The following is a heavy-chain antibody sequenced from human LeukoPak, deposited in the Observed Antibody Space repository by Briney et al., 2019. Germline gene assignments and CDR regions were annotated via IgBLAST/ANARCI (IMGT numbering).Heavy chain of an antibody. CDR3: ARDPSVGSGWSPDL. CDR1: GFTFRNYE. CDR2: ISSSGSTV. Sequence: GGSLRLXCAASGFTFRNYEMNWVRQAPEKGLEWVSYISSSGSTVYYADSVKGRFTISRDNAKNSLYLQMNSLRAEDTALYYCARDPSVGSGWSPDLWGQGTLVTVSS. V-gene: IGHV3-48*03. D-gene: IGHD6-19*01. J-gene: IGHJ5*02.